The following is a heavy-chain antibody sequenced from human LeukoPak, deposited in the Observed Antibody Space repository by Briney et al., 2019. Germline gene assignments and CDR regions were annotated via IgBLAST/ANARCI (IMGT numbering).Heavy chain of an antibody. CDR1: GYTFTSYG. V-gene: IGHV1-18*01. CDR3: ARVLGNYDILTGYRGAYYFDY. D-gene: IGHD3-9*01. J-gene: IGHJ4*02. CDR2: ISAYNGNT. Sequence: ASVKVSCKASGYTFTSYGISWVRQAPGQGLEWMGWISAYNGNTNYAQKLQGRVTMTTDTSTSTAYTELRSLRSDDTAVYYCARVLGNYDILTGYRGAYYFDYWGQGTLVTVSS.